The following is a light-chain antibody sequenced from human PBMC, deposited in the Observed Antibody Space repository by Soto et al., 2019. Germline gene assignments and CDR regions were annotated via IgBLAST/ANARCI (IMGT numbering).Light chain of an antibody. Sequence: EIVLTQSPGTLSLSPGERATLSCRASQSVSSNYLAWYQQKPGQAPRPLIYGASSRATGIPDRFTGSGSGKDFTLTISRLEPEDFAVYYCHHYGDSPRRFGQGSKVEIK. CDR2: GAS. CDR1: QSVSSNY. CDR3: HHYGDSPRR. V-gene: IGKV3-20*01. J-gene: IGKJ1*01.